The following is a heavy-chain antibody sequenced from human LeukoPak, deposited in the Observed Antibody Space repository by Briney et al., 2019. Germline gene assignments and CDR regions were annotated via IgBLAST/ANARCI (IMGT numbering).Heavy chain of an antibody. Sequence: SGTLSLTCTVFGGSISSSSYFWGWFRQPPGKGLEWIGSIYYSGSTYHNPSLKSRVTISVDTSKNQFSLKLSSVTAADTAVYYCARPSYDSSGYLAFDIWGQGTMVTVSS. V-gene: IGHV4-39*07. CDR3: ARPSYDSSGYLAFDI. CDR2: IYYSGST. J-gene: IGHJ3*02. D-gene: IGHD3-22*01. CDR1: GGSISSSSYF.